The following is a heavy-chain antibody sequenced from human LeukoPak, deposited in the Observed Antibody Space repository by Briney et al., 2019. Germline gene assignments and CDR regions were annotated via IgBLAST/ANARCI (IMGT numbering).Heavy chain of an antibody. CDR2: SYYMSKWYN. CDR3: ARGGIQLWLHYFDY. Sequence: SQTLSLTFAIFGVRVSSNSAALNWIRQSPSRGLEWLGRSYYMSKWYNDYAVSVKSRITINPDTSKNQFSLQLNSVTPEDTAVYYCARGGIQLWLHYFDYWGQGTLVTVSS. D-gene: IGHD5-18*01. CDR1: GVRVSSNSAA. J-gene: IGHJ4*02. V-gene: IGHV6-1*01.